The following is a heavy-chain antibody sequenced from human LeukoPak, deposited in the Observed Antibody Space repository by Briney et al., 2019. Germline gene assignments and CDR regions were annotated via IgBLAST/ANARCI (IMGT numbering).Heavy chain of an antibody. D-gene: IGHD1-26*01. V-gene: IGHV1-8*01. CDR2: MNPNSGNT. CDR1: GYTFTSYH. Sequence: ASVKVSCKASGYTFTSYHINWVRQATGQGLEWMGWMNPNSGNTGYAQKFQGRVTMTRNTSISTAYMELSSLRSEGTAVYYCARGRATTDYYYYMDVWGKGTTVTISS. CDR3: ARGRATTDYYYYMDV. J-gene: IGHJ6*03.